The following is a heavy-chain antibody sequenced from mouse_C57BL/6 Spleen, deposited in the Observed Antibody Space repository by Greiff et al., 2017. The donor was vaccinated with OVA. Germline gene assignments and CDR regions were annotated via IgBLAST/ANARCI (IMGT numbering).Heavy chain of an antibody. V-gene: IGHV1-42*01. Sequence: VQLQQSGPELVKPGASVKISCKASGYSFTGYYMNWVKQSPEKSLEWIGEINPSTGGTTYNQKFKAKATLTVDKSSSTAYMQLKSLTSEDSAVYYCARRVYDGYFDYWGQGTTLTVSS. D-gene: IGHD2-3*01. CDR2: INPSTGGT. CDR1: GYSFTGYY. J-gene: IGHJ2*01. CDR3: ARRVYDGYFDY.